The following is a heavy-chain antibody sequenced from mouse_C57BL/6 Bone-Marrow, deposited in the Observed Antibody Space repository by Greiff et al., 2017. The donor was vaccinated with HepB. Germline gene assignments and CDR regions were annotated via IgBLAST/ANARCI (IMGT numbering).Heavy chain of an antibody. CDR1: GYTFTDYE. CDR3: TRRNWDEYYFDY. V-gene: IGHV1-15*01. J-gene: IGHJ2*01. Sequence: VQLQQSGAELVRPGASVTLSCKASGYTFTDYEMHWVKQTPVHGLEWIGAIDPETGGTAYNQKFKGKAILTADKSSSTAYMELRSLTSEDSAVYYCTRRNWDEYYFDYWGQGTTLTVSS. D-gene: IGHD4-1*01. CDR2: IDPETGGT.